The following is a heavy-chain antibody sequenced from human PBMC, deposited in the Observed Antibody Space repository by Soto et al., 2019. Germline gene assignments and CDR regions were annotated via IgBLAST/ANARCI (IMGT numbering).Heavy chain of an antibody. J-gene: IGHJ3*02. CDR1: GFTFSNAW. CDR3: TTGEYSYVEPNAFDI. CDR2: IKSKTDGGTT. Sequence: EVQLVESGGGLVKPGGSLRLSCAASGFTFSNAWMSWVRQAPGKGLEWVGRIKSKTDGGTTDYAAPVKGRFTISRDDSKNTLYLQMNSLKTEDTAVYYCTTGEYSYVEPNAFDIWGQGTMVTVSS. V-gene: IGHV3-15*01. D-gene: IGHD5-18*01.